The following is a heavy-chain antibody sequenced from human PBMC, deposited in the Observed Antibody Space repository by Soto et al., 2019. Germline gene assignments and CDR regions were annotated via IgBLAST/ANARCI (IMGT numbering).Heavy chain of an antibody. D-gene: IGHD5-18*01. CDR2: IIPIFGTA. CDR1: GGTFSSYA. CDR3: ARDYGGYSYFDY. V-gene: IGHV1-69*06. Sequence: SVKVSCKASGGTFSSYAISWVRQAPGQGLEWMGGIIPIFGTANYAQKFQGRVTITADKSTSTAYMELSSLRSEDTAVYYCARDYGGYSYFDYWGQGTLVTVSS. J-gene: IGHJ4*02.